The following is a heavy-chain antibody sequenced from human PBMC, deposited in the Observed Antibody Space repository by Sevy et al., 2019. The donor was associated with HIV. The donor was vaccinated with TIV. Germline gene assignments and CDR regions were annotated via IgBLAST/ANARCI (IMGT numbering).Heavy chain of an antibody. J-gene: IGHJ4*02. CDR3: ARLGIAVAGYFDY. V-gene: IGHV4-38-2*01. CDR1: GYSISSGFY. D-gene: IGHD6-19*01. Sequence: SETLSLTCAVSGYSISSGFYWGWIRQPPRKGVEWIVLMYHSGSTYYNSSLQSRVTISVDTSKNQFSLELTSVTAADTAVYYCARLGIAVAGYFDYWGQGTLVTVSS. CDR2: MYHSGST.